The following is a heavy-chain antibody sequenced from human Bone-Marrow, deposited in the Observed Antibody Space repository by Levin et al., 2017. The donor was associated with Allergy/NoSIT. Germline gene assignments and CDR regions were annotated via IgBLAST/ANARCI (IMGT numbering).Heavy chain of an antibody. CDR1: GGTFSSYT. CDR3: AYYPRRSSGWPHLWFDP. J-gene: IGHJ5*02. V-gene: IGHV1-69*02. Sequence: RASVKVSCKASGGTFSSYTISWVRQAPGQGLEWMGRIIPILGIANYAQKFQGRVTITADKSTSTAYMELSSLRSEDTAVYYCAYYPRRSSGWPHLWFDPWGQGTLVTVSS. CDR2: IIPILGIA. D-gene: IGHD6-19*01.